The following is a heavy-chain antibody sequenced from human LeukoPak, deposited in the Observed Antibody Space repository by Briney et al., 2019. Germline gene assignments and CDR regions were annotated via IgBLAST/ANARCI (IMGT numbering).Heavy chain of an antibody. J-gene: IGHJ4*02. CDR3: VSGHYGGFSDY. CDR1: GLPQSDSA. Sequence: PGGSLQLSCGASGLPQSDSAVLGLRQAPGKGLAGVAAISDDGSSKFYSDSVKGRFAISRDNPKNTLYLQMNSLRVEDTAVYYCVSGHYGGFSDYGGQGTLVTVSS. CDR2: ISDDGSSK. V-gene: IGHV3-30*09. D-gene: IGHD4-23*01.